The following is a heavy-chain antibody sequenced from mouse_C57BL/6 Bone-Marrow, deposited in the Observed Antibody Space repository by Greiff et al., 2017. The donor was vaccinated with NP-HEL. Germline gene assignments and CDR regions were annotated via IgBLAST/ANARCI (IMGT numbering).Heavy chain of an antibody. V-gene: IGHV5-9-1*02. D-gene: IGHD1-1*01. CDR1: GFTFSSYA. CDR2: ISSGGDYI. Sequence: EVNVVESGEGLVKPGGSLKLSCAASGFTFSSYAMSWVRQTPEKRLEWVAYISSGGDYIYYADTVKGRFTISRDNARNTLYLQMSSLKSEDTAMYYCTRDPYYYGSSYEYFDVWGTGTTVTVSS. J-gene: IGHJ1*03. CDR3: TRDPYYYGSSYEYFDV.